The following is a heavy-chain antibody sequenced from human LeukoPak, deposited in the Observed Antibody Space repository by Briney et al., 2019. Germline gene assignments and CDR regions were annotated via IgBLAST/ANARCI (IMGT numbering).Heavy chain of an antibody. V-gene: IGHV3-23*01. CDR2: ISRSGGST. CDR1: GFTFSNYA. Sequence: GGSLRLSCAASGFTFSNYAMSWVRQAPGKGLEWVSAISRSGGSTYYADSVVKGRFTISRDNSKNTLYLQMNSLRAEDTAVYYCAKCYYDSSTSGTDWWGQGTLVTVSS. D-gene: IGHD3-22*01. CDR3: AKCYYDSSTSGTDW. J-gene: IGHJ4*02.